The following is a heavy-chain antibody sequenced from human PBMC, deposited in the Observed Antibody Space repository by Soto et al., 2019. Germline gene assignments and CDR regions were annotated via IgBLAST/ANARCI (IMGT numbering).Heavy chain of an antibody. CDR1: GYTFTSYG. J-gene: IGHJ6*02. CDR2: ISAYNGNT. CDR3: ARDRYCISTSCHRCGGMDV. D-gene: IGHD2-2*01. V-gene: IGHV1-18*01. Sequence: QVQLVQSGAEVKKPGASVKVSCKASGYTFTSYGISWVRQAPGQGLEWMGWISAYNGNTNYAQKLQGRVTMTTDTSTSTAYMELRSLRSDDTAVYYCARDRYCISTSCHRCGGMDVWGQGTTVTFSS.